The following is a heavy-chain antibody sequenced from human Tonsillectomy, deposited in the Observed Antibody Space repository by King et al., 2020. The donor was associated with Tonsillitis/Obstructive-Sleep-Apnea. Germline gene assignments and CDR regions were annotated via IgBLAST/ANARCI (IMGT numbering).Heavy chain of an antibody. CDR2: ISTNGDYT. J-gene: IGHJ4*02. D-gene: IGHD5-12*01. CDR1: GFTFSSYA. CDR3: VRYSGNDNSRCLDY. Sequence: VQLVESGGGLVQPGGSLRLSCSASGFTFSSYALHWVRQAPGKRLEYVSAISTNGDYTSYADSVKGRFTISRDNSKNTLYLQMSSLTCEDTAVYYCVRYSGNDNSRCLDYWGQGTLVTVSS. V-gene: IGHV3-64D*06.